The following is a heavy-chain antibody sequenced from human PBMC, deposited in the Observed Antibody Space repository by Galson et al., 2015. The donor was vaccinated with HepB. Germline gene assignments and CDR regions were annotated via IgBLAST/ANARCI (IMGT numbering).Heavy chain of an antibody. CDR2: IFHSGFI. Sequence: ETLSLTCAVYGGSFSDYYWTWIRQPPGKGLEWIGEIFHSGFINYNPSLQNRLTISMDTSKNQFSLTLTSVTAADTAMYYCARLVTLVQGSRGAEFYYYYMDVWGKGTPVTVSS. D-gene: IGHD3-10*01. CDR1: GGSFSDYY. J-gene: IGHJ6*03. CDR3: ARLVTLVQGSRGAEFYYYYMDV. V-gene: IGHV4-34*12.